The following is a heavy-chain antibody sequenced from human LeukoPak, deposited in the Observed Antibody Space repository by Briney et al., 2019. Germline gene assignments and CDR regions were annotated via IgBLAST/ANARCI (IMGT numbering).Heavy chain of an antibody. V-gene: IGHV4-34*01. D-gene: IGHD6-6*01. CDR2: INHSGST. CDR1: GGSFSGYY. Sequence: SETLSLTCAVYGGSFSGYYWSWIRQPPGKGLEWIGEINHSGSTNYNPSLKSRVTISVDTSKNQFSLKLSSVTAADTALYYCARDRGQGHYSSSFVSAFDIWGQGTMVTVSS. J-gene: IGHJ3*02. CDR3: ARDRGQGHYSSSFVSAFDI.